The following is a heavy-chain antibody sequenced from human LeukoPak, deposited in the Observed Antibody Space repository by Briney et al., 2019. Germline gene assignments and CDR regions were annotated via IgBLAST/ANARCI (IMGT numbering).Heavy chain of an antibody. CDR3: ARNSGGSYSPSFDY. CDR2: IIPIFGTA. D-gene: IGHD1-26*01. CDR1: GGTFSSYA. Sequence: SVKVSCMASGGTFSSYAISWVRQAPGQGLEWMGGIIPIFGTANYAQKSQGRVTITADESTSTAYMELSSLRSEDTAVYYCARNSGGSYSPSFDYWGQGTLVTVSS. J-gene: IGHJ4*02. V-gene: IGHV1-69*13.